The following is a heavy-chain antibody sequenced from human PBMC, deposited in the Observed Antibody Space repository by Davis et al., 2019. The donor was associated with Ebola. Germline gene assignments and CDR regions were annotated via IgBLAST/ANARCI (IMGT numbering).Heavy chain of an antibody. D-gene: IGHD3-16*01. CDR1: VITFSSYA. CDR3: ARDRPLDFFFGDYYGMDV. V-gene: IGHV3-23*01. Sequence: PGGSLRLSCTDSVITFSSYAMTWVRQAPGKGLEWVSAISGSGGSTYYADSAKGRFTISRDNAKNPLILQMNSLRDEDTAVYYCARDRPLDFFFGDYYGMDVWGQGTTVTVSS. CDR2: ISGSGGST. J-gene: IGHJ6*02.